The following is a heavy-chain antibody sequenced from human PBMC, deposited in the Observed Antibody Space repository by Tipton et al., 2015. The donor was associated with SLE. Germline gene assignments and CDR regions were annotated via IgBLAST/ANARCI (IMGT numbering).Heavy chain of an antibody. CDR3: ARELLHYYYYMDV. V-gene: IGHV3-21*01. J-gene: IGHJ6*03. CDR1: GFTFSSYS. Sequence: AVSGFTFSSYSMNWVRQAPGKGLEWVSSISSSSSYIYYADSVKGRFTISRDNAKNSLYLQMNSLRAEDTAVYYCARELLHYYYYMDVWGKGTTVTVSS. CDR2: ISSSSSYI. D-gene: IGHD2-15*01.